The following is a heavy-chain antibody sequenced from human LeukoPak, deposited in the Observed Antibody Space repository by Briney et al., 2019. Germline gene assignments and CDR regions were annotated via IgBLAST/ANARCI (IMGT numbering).Heavy chain of an antibody. Sequence: GGSLRLSCAASGFTFSSYGMHWVRQAPGKGLEWVAVIWYDGSNKYYADSVKGRFTISRDNSKNTLYLQMNSLRAEDTAVYYCARDLLAGQFDYWGQGTLATVSS. CDR2: IWYDGSNK. CDR1: GFTFSSYG. D-gene: IGHD3-9*01. CDR3: ARDLLAGQFDY. J-gene: IGHJ4*02. V-gene: IGHV3-33*01.